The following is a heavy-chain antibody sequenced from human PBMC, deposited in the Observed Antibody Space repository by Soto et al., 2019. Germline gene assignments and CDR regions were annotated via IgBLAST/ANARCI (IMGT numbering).Heavy chain of an antibody. CDR1: GYSFTSYW. J-gene: IGHJ6*02. Sequence: PGESLKISCNGSGYSFTSYWISWVRQMPWKGLEWMGRIDPSDSYTNYSPSFQGHVTISADKSISTAYLQWSSLKASDTAMYYCARLQDITAAGTDYYYGMDVWGQGTTVTVSS. V-gene: IGHV5-10-1*01. D-gene: IGHD6-13*01. CDR2: IDPSDSYT. CDR3: ARLQDITAAGTDYYYGMDV.